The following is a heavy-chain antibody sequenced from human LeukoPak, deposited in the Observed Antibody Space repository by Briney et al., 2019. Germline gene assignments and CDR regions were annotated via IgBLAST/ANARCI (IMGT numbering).Heavy chain of an antibody. J-gene: IGHJ4*02. D-gene: IGHD5-12*01. CDR1: GFTFSSYA. Sequence: GGSLRLSCAASGFTFSSYAMSWVRQAPGKGLEWVSSISGSSTYIYYADSVKGRFTISRDNAKNSLYLQMNSLRAEDTAVYYCARDSPYGGYVIDYWGQGTLVTVSS. V-gene: IGHV3-21*01. CDR2: ISGSSTYI. CDR3: ARDSPYGGYVIDY.